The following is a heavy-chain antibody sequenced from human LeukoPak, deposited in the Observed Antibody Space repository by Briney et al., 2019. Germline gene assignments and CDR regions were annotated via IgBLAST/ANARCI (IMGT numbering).Heavy chain of an antibody. V-gene: IGHV4-34*01. CDR3: AREIARWRGVGNYFDY. Sequence: PSETLSLTCAVYGGSFSGYYWSWIRQPPGKGLEWIGEINHSGSTNYNPSLKSRVTISVDTSKNQFSLKLSSVTAADTAVYYCAREIARWRGVGNYFDYWGQGTLVTVSS. D-gene: IGHD1-26*01. CDR1: GGSFSGYY. J-gene: IGHJ4*02. CDR2: INHSGST.